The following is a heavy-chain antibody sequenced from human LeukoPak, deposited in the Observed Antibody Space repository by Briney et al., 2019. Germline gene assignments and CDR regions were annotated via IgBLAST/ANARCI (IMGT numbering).Heavy chain of an antibody. CDR1: GFSFSSYA. J-gene: IGHJ5*01. CDR2: ICGNGGST. V-gene: IGHV3-23*01. Sequence: GGSLRLSCATPGFSFSSYAMTWVREGPGKGLEWVSSICGNGGSTYSADSVKGRLTISRDNSKNTLYLQMHSLRAEDTAVYYCAKDTNVVVMVGATYDSWGQGTLVTVSS. CDR3: AKDTNVVVMVGATYDS. D-gene: IGHD2-15*01.